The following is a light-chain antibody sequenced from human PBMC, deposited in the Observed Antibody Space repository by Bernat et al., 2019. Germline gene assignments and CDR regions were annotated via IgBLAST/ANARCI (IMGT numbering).Light chain of an antibody. CDR2: DVS. CDR1: SSDVGGYNY. V-gene: IGLV2-14*03. J-gene: IGLJ2*01. CDR3: SSYTSSSTVV. Sequence: QSALTQPASASGSPGQSITISCTGTSSDVGGYNYVSWYQQHPGKAPKLMIYDVSNRPSGVSNRFSGSESGNTASLTISGRQAEDEADYYCSSYTSSSTVVFGGGTKLTVL.